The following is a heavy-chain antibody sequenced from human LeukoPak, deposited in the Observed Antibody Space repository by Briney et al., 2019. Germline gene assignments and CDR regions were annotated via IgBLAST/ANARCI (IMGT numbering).Heavy chain of an antibody. D-gene: IGHD4-17*01. CDR2: IKQDGSEK. CDR3: ARVPTTVGLDY. Sequence: GGSLRLSCAASGFTFRNYWMSWVRQAPGKGLDWVANIKQDGSEKYYGDSVKGRFTISRDNAKNSLYLQMNSLRAEDTAVYYCARVPTTVGLDYWGQGTLVTVSS. CDR1: GFTFRNYW. V-gene: IGHV3-7*04. J-gene: IGHJ4*02.